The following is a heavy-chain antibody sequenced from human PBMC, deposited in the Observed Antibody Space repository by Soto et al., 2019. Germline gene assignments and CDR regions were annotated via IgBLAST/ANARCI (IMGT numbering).Heavy chain of an antibody. CDR3: AKYQPMTQPRPYFDY. D-gene: IGHD3-22*01. CDR1: GFTFSSYD. Sequence: EVQLLESGGDLIQPGGSLRLSCAASGFTFSSYDMSWVRQAPGKGLGWVSAISSSGGSTFYADSVKGRFTISRDNSRNTLYLQMNSLRAEDTAIYYCAKYQPMTQPRPYFDYWGQGTLVTVSS. J-gene: IGHJ4*02. CDR2: ISSSGGST. V-gene: IGHV3-23*01.